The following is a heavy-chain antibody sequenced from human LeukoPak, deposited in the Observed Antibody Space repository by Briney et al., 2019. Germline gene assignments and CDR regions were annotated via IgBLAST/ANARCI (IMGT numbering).Heavy chain of an antibody. V-gene: IGHV3-15*01. CDR2: IKSKTDGGTT. D-gene: IGHD3-22*01. J-gene: IGHJ4*02. CDR3: AKGGLFDSSGSDFDY. CDR1: GFTFSNAW. Sequence: PGGSLRLSCAASGFTFSNAWMSWVRQAPGKGLEWVGRIKSKTDGGTTDYAAPVKGRFTISRDDSKNTLYLQMNSLRAEDTAVYYCAKGGLFDSSGSDFDYWGQGTLVTVSS.